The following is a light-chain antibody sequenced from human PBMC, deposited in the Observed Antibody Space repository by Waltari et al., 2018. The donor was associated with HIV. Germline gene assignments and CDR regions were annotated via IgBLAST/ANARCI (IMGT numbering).Light chain of an antibody. V-gene: IGLV2-8*01. J-gene: IGLJ1*01. CDR3: SSYAGSNNYV. CDR2: EVS. Sequence: QSALTQPPSASGSPGQSVTISCTGTTSDVGGYNYVSWYQQLPGKAPNLMIYEVSKRPSGVPDRFSGSKSGNTASLTVSGLQAEDDADYFCSSYAGSNNYVFGTGTKVTVL. CDR1: TSDVGGYNY.